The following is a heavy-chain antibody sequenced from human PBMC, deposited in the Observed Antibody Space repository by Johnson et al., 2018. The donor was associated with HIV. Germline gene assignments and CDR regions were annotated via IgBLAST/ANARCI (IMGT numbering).Heavy chain of an antibody. CDR2: IKQDGSEK. CDR1: GFTFSSYW. D-gene: IGHD6-19*01. J-gene: IGHJ3*02. CDR3: AQEKGRGGSLHVFDI. Sequence: VQLVESGGGLVQPGGSLRLSCAASGFTFSSYWMSWVRQAPGKGLEWVANIKQDGSEKYYVDSVKGRSIISRDNAKNSLSLQMNSLRDEDTAFYYCAQEKGRGGSLHVFDIGGQGTLVPVSS. V-gene: IGHV3-7*05.